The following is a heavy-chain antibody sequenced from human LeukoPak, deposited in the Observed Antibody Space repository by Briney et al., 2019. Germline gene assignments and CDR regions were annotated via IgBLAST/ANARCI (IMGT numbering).Heavy chain of an antibody. CDR1: GFPFSDYA. CDR3: LRGDSRDF. J-gene: IGHJ4*02. CDR2: INSGGTTT. Sequence: SGGSLRLSCTASGFPFSDYAMNWVRQAPGEGLEWVASINSGGTTTHYAFSVKGRFTISRDNAQNVLYLQMNGLRGDDAALYYCLRGDSRDFWGQGTLVTVSS. D-gene: IGHD3-22*01. V-gene: IGHV3-21*06.